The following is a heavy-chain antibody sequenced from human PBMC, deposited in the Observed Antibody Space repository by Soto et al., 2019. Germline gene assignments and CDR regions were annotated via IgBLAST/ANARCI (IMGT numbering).Heavy chain of an antibody. CDR3: ARDNSLRDYGDYEGDY. Sequence: ASVKVSCKASGYTFTSYGISWVRQAPGQGLEWMGWISAYNGNTNYAQKLQGRVTMTTDTSTSTAYMELRSLRSDDTAVYYCARDNSLRDYGDYEGDYWGQGTLVTVSS. D-gene: IGHD4-17*01. V-gene: IGHV1-18*01. J-gene: IGHJ4*02. CDR2: ISAYNGNT. CDR1: GYTFTSYG.